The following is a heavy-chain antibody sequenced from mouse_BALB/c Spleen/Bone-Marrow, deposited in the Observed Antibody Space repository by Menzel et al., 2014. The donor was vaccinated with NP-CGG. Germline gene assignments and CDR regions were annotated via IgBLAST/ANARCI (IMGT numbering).Heavy chain of an antibody. V-gene: IGHV14-3*02. CDR3: AYGSSYDYFDY. J-gene: IGHJ2*01. Sequence: EVHLVESGAELVKPGASVKLSCTASGFNTKDTYMHWVKQRPEQGLEWIGRIDPANGNTKYDPKFQGKATITADTSSNTAYLQLSSLTSEDTAVYYCAYGSSYDYFDYWGQGTTLTVSS. CDR2: IDPANGNT. CDR1: GFNTKDTY. D-gene: IGHD1-1*01.